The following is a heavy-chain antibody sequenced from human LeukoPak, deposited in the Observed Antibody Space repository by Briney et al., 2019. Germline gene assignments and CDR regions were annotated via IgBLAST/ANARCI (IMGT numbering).Heavy chain of an antibody. CDR3: VRDAWFGESRA. CDR2: IKTDGSEK. V-gene: IGHV3-7*01. D-gene: IGHD3-10*01. Sequence: GGSLRLSCAASGFTFSSLWISWVRQAPGKGLEWVANIKTDGSEKYYVDSVRGRFTISRDNAKNSAYLQMSSLRVEDTAMYYCVRDAWFGESRAGGQGTLVTVSP. CDR1: GFTFSSLW. J-gene: IGHJ4*02.